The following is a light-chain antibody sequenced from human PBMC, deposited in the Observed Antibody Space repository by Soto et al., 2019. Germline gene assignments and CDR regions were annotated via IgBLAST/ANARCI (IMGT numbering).Light chain of an antibody. CDR3: QSYDTSLSGPVV. Sequence: QSVLTQPPSVSGAPGQRVTMSCTGSSSNIGAGCDVHWYQHLPGTAPKLLIYGNTNRPSGVPDRFSGSKSGTSASLAITGLQAEDEAYYYCQSYDTSLSGPVVFGGGPKLTVL. J-gene: IGLJ2*01. CDR1: SSNIGAGCD. CDR2: GNT. V-gene: IGLV1-40*01.